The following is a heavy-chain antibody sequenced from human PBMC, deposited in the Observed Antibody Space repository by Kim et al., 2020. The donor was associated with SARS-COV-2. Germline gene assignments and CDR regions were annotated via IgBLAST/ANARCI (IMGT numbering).Heavy chain of an antibody. CDR3: ARDMQGAYDSGEIGY. D-gene: IGHD3-22*01. V-gene: IGHV3-9*01. Sequence: DSVKGRFTSSRDNAKNSLDLQMNSRRAEDTAVYYCARDMQGAYDSGEIGYWGQGTPVTVSS. J-gene: IGHJ4*02.